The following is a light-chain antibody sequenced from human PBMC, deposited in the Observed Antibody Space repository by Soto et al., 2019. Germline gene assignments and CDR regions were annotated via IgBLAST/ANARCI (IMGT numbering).Light chain of an antibody. CDR1: QTINSY. J-gene: IGKJ4*01. Sequence: DIQMTQSPSTLSGSVGDRVTITCRASQTINSYLAWYQQKPGKAPKLLIYTASTLQSGVPSRFSGRGSGTEFTLTISSLQPDDFATYYCQQYNFYPLTFGGGTKVDIK. V-gene: IGKV1-5*03. CDR2: TAS. CDR3: QQYNFYPLT.